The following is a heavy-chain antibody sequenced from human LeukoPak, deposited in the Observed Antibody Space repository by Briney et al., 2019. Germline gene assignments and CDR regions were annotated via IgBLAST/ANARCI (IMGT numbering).Heavy chain of an antibody. CDR2: RQPGNVS. Sequence: GGSLRLSCAVSGFGVSVHHMAWVRQAPGKGLEWVSVRQPGNVSYYADSVKGRFTTSTDKSKNILYLQIKDLRAEDTALYYCARERDYDTYFDYWGQGTLVIVSS. CDR1: GFGVSVHH. CDR3: ARERDYDTYFDY. J-gene: IGHJ4*02. V-gene: IGHV3-53*01. D-gene: IGHD3-22*01.